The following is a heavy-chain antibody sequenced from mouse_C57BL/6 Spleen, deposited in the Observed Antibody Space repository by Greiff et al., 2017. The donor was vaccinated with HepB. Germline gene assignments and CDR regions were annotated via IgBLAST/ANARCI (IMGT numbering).Heavy chain of an antibody. Sequence: QVQLKQSGAELVRPGASVTLSCKASGYTFTDYEMHWVKQTPVHGLEWIGAIDPETGGTAYNQKFKGKAILTADKSSSTAYMELRSLTSEDSAVYYCAREAATVVGAMEHWGQGNSATGSS. D-gene: IGHD1-1*01. J-gene: IGHJ4*01. CDR2: IDPETGGT. CDR1: GYTFTDYE. CDR3: AREAATVVGAMEH. V-gene: IGHV1-15*01.